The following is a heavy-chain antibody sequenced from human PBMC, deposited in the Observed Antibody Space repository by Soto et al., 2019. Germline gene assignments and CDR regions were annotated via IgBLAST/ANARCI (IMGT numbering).Heavy chain of an antibody. J-gene: IGHJ4*02. CDR1: GLTFSSYG. Sequence: PGGSLRLSCAASGLTFSSYGMHWVRQAPGKGPEWVAAISYDGSNKNYADYVKGRFTISRDNSKNTVYLQMNSLRAEDTAVYYCAKDTYYHDSSGYYIFDYWGQGTLVTVSS. D-gene: IGHD3-22*01. CDR3: AKDTYYHDSSGYYIFDY. CDR2: ISYDGSNK. V-gene: IGHV3-30*18.